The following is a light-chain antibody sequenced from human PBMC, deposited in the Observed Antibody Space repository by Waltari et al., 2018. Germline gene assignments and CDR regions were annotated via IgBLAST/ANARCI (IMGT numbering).Light chain of an antibody. CDR3: QQSRQWPRRT. CDR1: ESVGTD. J-gene: IGKJ2*01. Sequence: EIVMTQSPVTLSVSPGEGVTLSCTASESVGTDVAWYRHKPGQPPRLLIYFGSTTATSVQARISGSGAGTDFSMTSSSLESEDGAVYYCQQSRQWPRRTFGQGTKRE. V-gene: IGKV3D-15*01. CDR2: FGS.